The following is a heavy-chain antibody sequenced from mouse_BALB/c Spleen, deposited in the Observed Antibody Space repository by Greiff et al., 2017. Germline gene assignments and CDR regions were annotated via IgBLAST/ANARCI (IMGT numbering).Heavy chain of an antibody. CDR2: ISDGGSYT. Sequence: EVQRVESGGGLVKPGGSLKLSCAASGFTFSDYYMYWVRQTPEKRLEWVATISDGGSYTYYPDSVKGRFTISRDNAKNNLYLQMSSLKSEDTAMYYCARDNYGSSLDYWGQGTTLTVSS. CDR3: ARDNYGSSLDY. D-gene: IGHD1-1*01. V-gene: IGHV5-4*02. J-gene: IGHJ2*01. CDR1: GFTFSDYY.